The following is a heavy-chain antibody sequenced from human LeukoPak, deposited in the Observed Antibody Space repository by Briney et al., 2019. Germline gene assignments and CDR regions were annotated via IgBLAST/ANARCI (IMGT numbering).Heavy chain of an antibody. CDR1: GFTFTKYY. CDR3: ARVGDENAFHI. V-gene: IGHV1-46*01. CDR2: INPSGGAS. Sequence: ASVKDSLLSSGFTFTKYYFHWVRQAPGQGLEWMGIINPSGGASSSAQKFQGRVIMTRDTSTSTVYMELSSLRSEDTAVYYCARVGDENAFHIWVQGTMVTVSS. D-gene: IGHD3-3*01. J-gene: IGHJ3*02.